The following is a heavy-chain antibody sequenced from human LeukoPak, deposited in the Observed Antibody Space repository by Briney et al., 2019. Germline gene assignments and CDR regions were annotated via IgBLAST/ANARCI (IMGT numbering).Heavy chain of an antibody. J-gene: IGHJ4*02. D-gene: IGHD1-26*01. CDR3: AGSLYSGRDYRFGY. CDR1: GYTFTSYA. CDR2: INLNSGGT. V-gene: IGHV1-2*02. Sequence: GPSVKVSCKGSGYTFTSYAMHWVRLPHAQRLEWMGWINLNSGGTNYEQRFQGRVIMIRDNSISTDSMELRRLRSDATAVYYCAGSLYSGRDYRFGYWGQGTLVTVSS.